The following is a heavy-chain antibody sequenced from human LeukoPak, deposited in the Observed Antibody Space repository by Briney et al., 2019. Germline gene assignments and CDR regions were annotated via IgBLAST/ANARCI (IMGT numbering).Heavy chain of an antibody. D-gene: IGHD3-3*01. Sequence: SETLSLTCTVSGGSISSTTYYWSWIRQPPGKGLEWIGTIYYSGSTYYSPSLKSRVTISVDTSKNQFSLKLSSVTAADTAVYYCARRYYDFWSGYSPWFDGMDVWGQGTSVTVSS. V-gene: IGHV4-39*01. CDR1: GGSISSTTYY. J-gene: IGHJ6*02. CDR2: IYYSGST. CDR3: ARRYYDFWSGYSPWFDGMDV.